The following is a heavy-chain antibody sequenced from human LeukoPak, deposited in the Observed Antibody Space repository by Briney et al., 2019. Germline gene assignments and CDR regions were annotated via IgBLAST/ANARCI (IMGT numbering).Heavy chain of an antibody. J-gene: IGHJ6*03. CDR2: IYTSGST. D-gene: IGHD6-19*01. CDR1: GGSISSGSCY. CDR3: AREAVPYYYYYYYMDV. Sequence: PSQTLSLTCTVSGGSISSGSCYWSWIRQPAGKGLEWIGRIYTSGSTNYNPSLKSRVTISVDTSKNQFSLKLSSVTAADTAVYYCAREAVPYYYYYYYMDVWGKGTTVTASS. V-gene: IGHV4-61*02.